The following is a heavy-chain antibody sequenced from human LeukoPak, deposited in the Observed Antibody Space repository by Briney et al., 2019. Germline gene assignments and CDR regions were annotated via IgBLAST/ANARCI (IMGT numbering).Heavy chain of an antibody. CDR2: ISYDGSNK. D-gene: IGHD1-26*01. CDR3: ARVVGGSYHNWFDP. J-gene: IGHJ5*02. CDR1: GFTFSSYA. Sequence: PGGSLRLSCAASGFTFSSYAMHWVRQAPGKGLEWVAVISYDGSNKYYADSVKGRFTISRDNSKNTLYLQMNSLRAEDTAVYYCARVVGGSYHNWFDPWGQGTLVTVSS. V-gene: IGHV3-30*01.